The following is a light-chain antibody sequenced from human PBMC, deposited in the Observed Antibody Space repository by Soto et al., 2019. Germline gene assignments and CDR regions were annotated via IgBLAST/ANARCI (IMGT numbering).Light chain of an antibody. CDR3: QQFGSSTSVT. CDR2: GAS. Sequence: EIVLTQSPGTLSLSPGERATLSCRASQSINSIYLAWYQQKPGQAPRLLIYGASSRATGIPDRFSGSGSGTDFTITILRLEPEDFEVYYCQQFGSSTSVTFGPGTKVDIK. CDR1: QSINSIY. V-gene: IGKV3-20*01. J-gene: IGKJ3*01.